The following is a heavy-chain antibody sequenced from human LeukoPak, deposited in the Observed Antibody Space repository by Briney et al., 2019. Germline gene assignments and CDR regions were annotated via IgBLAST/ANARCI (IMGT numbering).Heavy chain of an antibody. D-gene: IGHD3-22*01. J-gene: IGHJ4*02. CDR3: AKGVPNASHYYDSSGYAPFDY. Sequence: GSLRLSCAASGFIFSSYAMSWVRQAPGKGLEWVSAISGSGGSTYYADSVKGRFTISRDNSKNTLYLQMNSLRAEDTAVYYCAKGVPNASHYYDSSGYAPFDYWGQGTLVTVSS. V-gene: IGHV3-23*01. CDR1: GFIFSSYA. CDR2: ISGSGGST.